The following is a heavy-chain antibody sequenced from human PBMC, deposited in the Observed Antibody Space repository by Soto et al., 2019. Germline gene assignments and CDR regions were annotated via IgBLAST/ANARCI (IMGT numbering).Heavy chain of an antibody. Sequence: VGSLRLSCAASGFTFSSYSMNWVRQAPGKGLEWVSSISSSSSYIYYADSVKGRFTISRDNAKNSLYLQMNSLRAEDTAVYYCARDRSPPHYGMDVWGQGTTVTVSS. CDR3: ARDRSPPHYGMDV. J-gene: IGHJ6*02. CDR2: ISSSSSYI. V-gene: IGHV3-21*01. D-gene: IGHD1-26*01. CDR1: GFTFSSYS.